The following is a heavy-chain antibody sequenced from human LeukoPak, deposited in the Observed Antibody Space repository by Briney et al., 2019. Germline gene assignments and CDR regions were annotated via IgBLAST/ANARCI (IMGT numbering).Heavy chain of an antibody. CDR1: GFTFSSYS. CDR2: ISSSSSYI. CDR3: ARSKDGAFDI. V-gene: IGHV3-21*01. Sequence: GGSLRLSCAASGFTFSSYSMNWVRQAPGKGLEWVSSISSSSSYIYYADSVKGRFTISRDNSKNTLYLQMSSLRAEDTALYYCARSKDGAFDIWGQGTMVTVSS. J-gene: IGHJ3*02.